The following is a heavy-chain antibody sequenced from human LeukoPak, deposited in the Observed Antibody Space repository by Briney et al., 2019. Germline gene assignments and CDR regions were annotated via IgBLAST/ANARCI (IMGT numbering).Heavy chain of an antibody. J-gene: IGHJ3*02. CDR3: AKDIFPLTGRDAFDI. V-gene: IGHV3-30*18. CDR2: ISYDGSNK. D-gene: IGHD3-9*01. CDR1: GFTFSSYG. Sequence: GGSLRLSCAASGFTFSSYGMHWVRQAPGKGLEWVAVISYDGSNKYYADSVKGRFTISRDNSKNTLYLQMSSLRAEDTAVYYCAKDIFPLTGRDAFDIWGQGTMVTVPS.